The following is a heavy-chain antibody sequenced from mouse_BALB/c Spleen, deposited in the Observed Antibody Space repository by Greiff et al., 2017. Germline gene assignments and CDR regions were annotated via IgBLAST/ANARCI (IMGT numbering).Heavy chain of an antibody. D-gene: IGHD2-3*01. V-gene: IGHV14-1*02. CDR2: IDPENGNT. J-gene: IGHJ2*01. Sequence: VQLQQSGAELVRPGALVKLSCKASGFNIKDYYMHWVKQRPEQGLEWIGWIDPENGNTIYDPKFQGKASITADTSSNTAYLQLSSLTSEDTAVYYCAPDGYYGYFDYWGQGTTLTVSS. CDR1: GFNIKDYY. CDR3: APDGYYGYFDY.